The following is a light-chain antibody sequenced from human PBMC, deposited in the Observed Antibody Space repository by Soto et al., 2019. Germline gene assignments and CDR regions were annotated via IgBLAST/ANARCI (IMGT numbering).Light chain of an antibody. CDR3: SSYTSTRGQV. Sequence: QSALTQPASVSGSPGQSITISCTGTGSDVGGSKFVSWYQQHPGKAPKLLISEVSHRPSGVSIRFSGSKSDNTASLTISGLQAEDEAEYYCSSYTSTRGQVFGSGTKVTVL. CDR2: EVS. V-gene: IGLV2-14*01. CDR1: GSDVGGSKF. J-gene: IGLJ1*01.